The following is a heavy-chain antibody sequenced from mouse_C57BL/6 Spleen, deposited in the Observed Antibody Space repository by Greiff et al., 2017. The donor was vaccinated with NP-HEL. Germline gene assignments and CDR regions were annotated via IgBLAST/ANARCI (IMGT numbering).Heavy chain of an antibody. V-gene: IGHV1-64*01. CDR1: GYTFTSYW. CDR3: ARWDTTVVATRFAY. J-gene: IGHJ3*01. Sequence: VQLQQPGAELVKPGASVKLSCKASGYTFTSYWMHWVKQRPGQGLEWIGMIHPNSGSTNYNEKFKSKATLTVGKSSSTAYMQLSSLTSEDSAVYYCARWDTTVVATRFAYWGKGTLVTVSA. CDR2: IHPNSGST. D-gene: IGHD1-1*01.